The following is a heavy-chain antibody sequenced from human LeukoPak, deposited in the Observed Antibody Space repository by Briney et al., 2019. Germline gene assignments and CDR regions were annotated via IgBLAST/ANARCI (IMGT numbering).Heavy chain of an antibody. V-gene: IGHV3-7*01. J-gene: IGHJ6*03. CDR2: IKQDGSEK. Sequence: GGSLRLSCAASGFTFSSYWMSWVRQAPGKGLEWVANIKQDGSEKYYVDSVKGRFTISRDNAKNSLYLQMNGLRAEDTAVYYCAKGNCGGDCYTYYYFYMDVWGKGTTVTVSS. CDR1: GFTFSSYW. CDR3: AKGNCGGDCYTYYYFYMDV. D-gene: IGHD2-21*02.